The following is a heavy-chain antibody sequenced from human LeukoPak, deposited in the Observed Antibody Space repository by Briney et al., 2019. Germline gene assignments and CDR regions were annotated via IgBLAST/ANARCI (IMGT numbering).Heavy chain of an antibody. D-gene: IGHD3-3*01. V-gene: IGHV3-33*06. CDR3: AKRTHVLQFSVYYYSMDV. J-gene: IGHJ6*02. CDR1: GFTFSDYG. Sequence: GGSLRLSCTASGFTFSDYGMHWVRQPPGKGLEWVAIIWYDGSNKTYEDSVKGRFTISRDNSKNTLYLQMNSLRAEDTAVYYCAKRTHVLQFSVYYYSMDVWGQGTTVTVSS. CDR2: IWYDGSNK.